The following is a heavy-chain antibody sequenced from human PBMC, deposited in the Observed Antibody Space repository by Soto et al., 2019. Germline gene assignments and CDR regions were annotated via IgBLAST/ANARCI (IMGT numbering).Heavy chain of an antibody. Sequence: PGESLKISCQCSGYTFSNFWIGWVRQLPGRGLEWMGIIYPGDQETRYSPSFHGKVTISADKSISTAYLQWNSLEASDTAFYFCARSPRSSPYFDYWGQGALVTVSS. CDR1: GYTFSNFW. D-gene: IGHD6-13*01. V-gene: IGHV5-51*01. J-gene: IGHJ4*02. CDR3: ARSPRSSPYFDY. CDR2: IYPGDQET.